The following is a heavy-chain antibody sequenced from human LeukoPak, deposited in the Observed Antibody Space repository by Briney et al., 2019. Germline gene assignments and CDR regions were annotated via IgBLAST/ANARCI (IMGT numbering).Heavy chain of an antibody. CDR1: GFTVSSND. V-gene: IGHV3-66*01. Sequence: PGGSLRLSCAASGFTVSSNDMTWVRQTPGKGLEWVSILYSGGNTYYADSVKGRFTISRDNFKNTLYLQMNSLRADDTAVFYCARDRPGDGYFDYWGQGTPVTVSS. J-gene: IGHJ4*02. CDR2: LYSGGNT. D-gene: IGHD3-10*01. CDR3: ARDRPGDGYFDY.